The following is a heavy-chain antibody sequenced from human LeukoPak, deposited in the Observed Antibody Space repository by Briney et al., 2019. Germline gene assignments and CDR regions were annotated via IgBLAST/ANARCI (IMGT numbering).Heavy chain of an antibody. V-gene: IGHV1-18*01. D-gene: IGHD3-9*01. CDR2: ISAYNGNT. J-gene: IGHJ4*02. CDR3: ARDGYYDILTGYYFQWTPYYFDY. CDR1: GYTFTSYG. Sequence: ASVKGSCKASGYTFTSYGISWVRQAPGQGLEWMGWISAYNGNTNYAQKFQGRVTMTTDTSTSTAYMELRSLRSDDTAVYYCARDGYYDILTGYYFQWTPYYFDYWGQGTLVTISS.